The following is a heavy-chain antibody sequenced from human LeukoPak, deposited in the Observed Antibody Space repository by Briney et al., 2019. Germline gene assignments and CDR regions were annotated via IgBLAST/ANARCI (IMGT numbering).Heavy chain of an antibody. CDR1: GYRFLSNY. Sequence: ASVKLSCKASGYRFLSNYIQRVRQPPGLGPEWMGGMHAGNGNTRYVEKFQGRVIMTRDTSINTAYMDLSSLRSDDTAVYYCAREGSYCVGGDCYSFDFWGQGTLVTVSS. J-gene: IGHJ4*02. V-gene: IGHV1-2*02. D-gene: IGHD2-21*02. CDR3: AREGSYCVGGDCYSFDF. CDR2: MHAGNGNT.